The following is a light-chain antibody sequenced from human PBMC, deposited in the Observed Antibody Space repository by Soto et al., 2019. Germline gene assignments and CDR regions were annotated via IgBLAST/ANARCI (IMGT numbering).Light chain of an antibody. CDR3: QQGHNWPLT. V-gene: IGKV3-15*01. CDR2: GAS. Sequence: EIVMTQSPATLSLSPGERAALSCRASQSINSELAWYQQKPGQPPRRLIYGASTRATGVPARFTGSESGSEFTLTIRGLQSEDFAVYYCQQGHNWPLTFGQGTRLEI. CDR1: QSINSE. J-gene: IGKJ2*01.